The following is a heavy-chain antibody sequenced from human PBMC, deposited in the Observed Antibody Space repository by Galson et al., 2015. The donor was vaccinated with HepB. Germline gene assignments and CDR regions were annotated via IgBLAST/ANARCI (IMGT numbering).Heavy chain of an antibody. D-gene: IGHD3-22*01. Sequence: QSGAEVTKPGESLRISCTGSGYSFPNYWITWVRQMPGKGLEWMGRIDPSDSYTHNSPSFRGHVTISADKSISTAYLQWSSLEASDTAIYYCARGAWGSSGTLNWFDPWGQGTLVTVSS. CDR1: GYSFPNYW. CDR2: IDPSDSYT. V-gene: IGHV5-10-1*01. CDR3: ARGAWGSSGTLNWFDP. J-gene: IGHJ5*02.